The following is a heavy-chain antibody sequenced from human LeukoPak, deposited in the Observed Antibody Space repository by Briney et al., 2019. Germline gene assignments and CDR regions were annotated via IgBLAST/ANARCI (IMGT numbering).Heavy chain of an antibody. CDR1: GFTFSSYG. J-gene: IGHJ4*02. Sequence: GRSLRLSCAASGFTFSSYGMHWVRQAPGKGLEWVAVIWYDGSNKYYADSVKGRFTISRDNSKTTLYLQMNRLRAEDTAVYYCARGAGNYDVVGLLDGDYWGQGTLVTVSS. V-gene: IGHV3-33*01. D-gene: IGHD3-22*01. CDR2: IWYDGSNK. CDR3: ARGAGNYDVVGLLDGDY.